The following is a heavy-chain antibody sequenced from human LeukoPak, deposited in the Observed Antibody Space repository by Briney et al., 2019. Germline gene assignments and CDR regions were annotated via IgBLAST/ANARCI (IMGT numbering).Heavy chain of an antibody. CDR1: GFTFSTYF. Sequence: GRSLRLSCAASGFTFSTYFMHCVRQAPGKGLEWVADIASDGNHTFYVESVKGQFTISRDNSKNTLYLQMNSLRAEDTAVYFCARERQDTILHSGAFDIWGQGTMVTVSS. CDR3: ARERQDTILHSGAFDI. D-gene: IGHD2-21*01. V-gene: IGHV3-30-3*01. J-gene: IGHJ3*02. CDR2: IASDGNHT.